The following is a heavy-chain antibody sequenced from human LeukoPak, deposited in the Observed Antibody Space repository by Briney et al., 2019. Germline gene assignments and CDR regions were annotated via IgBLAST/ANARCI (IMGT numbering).Heavy chain of an antibody. CDR3: ASGPPRYYYDSSGYYY. D-gene: IGHD3-22*01. CDR1: GFTVSSNY. Sequence: SGGSLRLSCAASGFTVSSNYMSWVRQAPGKGLEWVSVIYSGGSTYYADSVKGRFTISRDNSKNTLYLQMNSLRAEDTAVYYCASGPPRYYYDSSGYYYWGQGTLVTVSS. CDR2: IYSGGST. V-gene: IGHV3-66*01. J-gene: IGHJ4*02.